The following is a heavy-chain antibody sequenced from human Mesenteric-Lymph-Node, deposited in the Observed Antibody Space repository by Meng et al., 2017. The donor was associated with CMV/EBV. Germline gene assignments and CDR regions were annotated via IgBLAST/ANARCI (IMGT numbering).Heavy chain of an antibody. CDR3: GRASAAGTIGLDY. D-gene: IGHD6-13*01. V-gene: IGHV3-30*04. CDR2: ISYDGSNK. CDR1: GFNFSSYA. Sequence: ASGFNFSSYAMHWVRQAPGKGLEWVAVISYDGSNKYFADSVKGRFTISRDDSKNTLYLQMNSLRAEDTAVYYCGRASAAGTIGLDYWGQGTLVTVSS. J-gene: IGHJ4*02.